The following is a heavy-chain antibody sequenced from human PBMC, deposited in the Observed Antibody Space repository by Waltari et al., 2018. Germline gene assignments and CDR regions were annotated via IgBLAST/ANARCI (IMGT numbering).Heavy chain of an antibody. V-gene: IGHV4-34*01. CDR2: INHSGST. D-gene: IGHD5-18*01. CDR1: GGSFRGYY. Sequence: QVQLPQWGAGLLKPSETLSLTCAVYGGSFRGYYWRWIRQPPGKGLEWIGEINHSGSTNYNPSLKSRVTISVDTSKNQFSLKLSSVTAADTAVYYCARGTHSADKAMGRGLPFDYWGQGTLVTVSS. CDR3: ARGTHSADKAMGRGLPFDY. J-gene: IGHJ4*02.